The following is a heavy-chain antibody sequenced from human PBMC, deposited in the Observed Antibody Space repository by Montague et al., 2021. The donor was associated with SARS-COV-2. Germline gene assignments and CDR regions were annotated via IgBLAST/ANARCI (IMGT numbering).Heavy chain of an antibody. CDR3: ARGRDGYYHRSALFDY. CDR1: GGSISSYY. Sequence: SETRSLTCIVSGGSISSYYWSWIRQPPGKGLEWIGYIYYSGSTNYNPSLKSRVTISVDTSKNQFSLKLTSVTAADTAVYYCARGRDGYYHRSALFDYWGQGTLVTVSS. J-gene: IGHJ4*02. CDR2: IYYSGST. D-gene: IGHD3-22*01. V-gene: IGHV4-59*01.